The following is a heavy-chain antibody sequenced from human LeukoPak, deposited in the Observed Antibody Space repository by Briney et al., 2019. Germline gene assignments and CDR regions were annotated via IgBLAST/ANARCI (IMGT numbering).Heavy chain of an antibody. Sequence: SETLSLTCAVSRYSISSGYYWGWIRQPPGKGLEWIGSIYHSGSTYYNPSLKSRVTISVDTSKNQFSLKLRSVTAADTAVYYCAMIVVVPAAIPYWYFDLWGRGTLVTVSS. V-gene: IGHV4-38-2*01. CDR2: IYHSGST. CDR3: AMIVVVPAAIPYWYFDL. J-gene: IGHJ2*01. CDR1: RYSISSGYY. D-gene: IGHD2-2*01.